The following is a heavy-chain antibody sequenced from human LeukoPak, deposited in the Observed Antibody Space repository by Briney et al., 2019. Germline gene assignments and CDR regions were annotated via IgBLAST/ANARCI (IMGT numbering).Heavy chain of an antibody. Sequence: GGSLRLSCAASGFIFSTYAMTWVRQAPGMGLEWVSGISGSDGNTYYADSVKGRFTISRDKSMNTLYLQMNSLRAEDTAVYYCAKVMSGSYWTYFDYWGQGTLVTVSS. CDR2: ISGSDGNT. CDR1: GFIFSTYA. J-gene: IGHJ4*02. D-gene: IGHD1-26*01. CDR3: AKVMSGSYWTYFDY. V-gene: IGHV3-23*01.